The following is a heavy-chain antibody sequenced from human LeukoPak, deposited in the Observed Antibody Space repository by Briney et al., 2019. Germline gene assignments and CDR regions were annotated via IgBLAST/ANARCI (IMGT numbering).Heavy chain of an antibody. J-gene: IGHJ4*02. D-gene: IGHD4-17*01. CDR3: AKDQGLYGDYVLYYFDY. V-gene: IGHV3-23*01. CDR2: ISGSGGST. CDR1: GFRFSSYA. Sequence: GGSLRLSCAASGFRFSSYAMSWVRQAPGKGLEWVSAISGSGGSTYYADSVKGRFTISRDNSKNTLYLQMNSLRAEDTAVYYCAKDQGLYGDYVLYYFDYWGQGTLVTVSS.